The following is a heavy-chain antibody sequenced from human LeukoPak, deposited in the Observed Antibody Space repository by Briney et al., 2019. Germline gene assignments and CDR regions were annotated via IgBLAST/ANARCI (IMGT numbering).Heavy chain of an antibody. CDR1: GFTFSSYW. CDR3: AKDPGYQVVYCFDY. J-gene: IGHJ4*02. CDR2: IKQDGSEK. Sequence: GGSLRLSCAASGFTFSSYWMSWVRQAPGKGLEWVANIKQDGSEKYYVDSVKGRFTISRDNAKNTLYLQMNSLRVEDTAVYYCAKDPGYQVVYCFDYWGQGTLVTVSS. V-gene: IGHV3-7*03. D-gene: IGHD2-2*01.